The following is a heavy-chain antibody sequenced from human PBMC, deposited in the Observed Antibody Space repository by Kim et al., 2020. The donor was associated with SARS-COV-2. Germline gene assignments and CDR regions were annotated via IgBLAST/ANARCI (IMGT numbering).Heavy chain of an antibody. CDR3: ARIYSSGWYGY. D-gene: IGHD6-19*01. Sequence: PTYAQGFTGRFVFSLDTSVSTAYLQISSLKAEDTAVYYCARIYSSGWYGYWGQGTLVTVSS. J-gene: IGHJ4*02. CDR2: P. V-gene: IGHV7-4-1*02.